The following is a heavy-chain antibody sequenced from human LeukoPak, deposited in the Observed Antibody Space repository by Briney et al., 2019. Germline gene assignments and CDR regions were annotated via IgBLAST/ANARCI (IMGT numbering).Heavy chain of an antibody. V-gene: IGHV3-53*01. J-gene: IGHJ4*02. D-gene: IGHD3-10*01. CDR2: IYRDGRT. CDR3: AKVKGWYGEGYFDY. Sequence: GGSLRLSCAASGFAVSSNYMSWVRQASGKGLEWVSVIYRDGRTYYADSVKGRFTISRDISNNTLFLQMTSLRAEDTAVYYCAKVKGWYGEGYFDYWGQGTLVTVSS. CDR1: GFAVSSNY.